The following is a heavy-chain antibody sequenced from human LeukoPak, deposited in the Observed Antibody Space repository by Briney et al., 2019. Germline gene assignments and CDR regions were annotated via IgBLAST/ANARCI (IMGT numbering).Heavy chain of an antibody. CDR1: GGSFSGYH. D-gene: IGHD5-18*01. CDR3: ARVRLWLRGPDY. CDR2: INHSGST. V-gene: IGHV4-34*01. J-gene: IGHJ4*02. Sequence: SETLSLTCAVYGGSFSGYHWSWIRQPPGKGLEWIGEINHSGSTNYNPSLKSRVTISVDTSKNQFSLKLSSVTAADTAVYYCARVRLWLRGPDYWGQGTLVTVSS.